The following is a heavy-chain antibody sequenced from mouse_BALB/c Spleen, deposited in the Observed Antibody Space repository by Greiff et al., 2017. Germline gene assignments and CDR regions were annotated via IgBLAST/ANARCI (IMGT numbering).Heavy chain of an antibody. CDR1: GYTFTNNY. CDR3: ARGGSYFFYAMDY. CDR2: INPYNDYT. Sequence: VQLKESGAELVRPGASVKISCKAFGYTFTNNYINWVKQRPGQGLDWIGYINPYNDYTSYNQKFKGKATLTVDKSSSTAYMELSSLTSEDSAVYYCARGGSYFFYAMDYWGQGTSVTVSS. J-gene: IGHJ4*01. D-gene: IGHD1-1*02. V-gene: IGHV1S45*01.